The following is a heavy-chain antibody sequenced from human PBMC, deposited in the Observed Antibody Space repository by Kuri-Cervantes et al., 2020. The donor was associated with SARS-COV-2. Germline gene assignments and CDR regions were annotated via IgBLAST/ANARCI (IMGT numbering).Heavy chain of an antibody. V-gene: IGHV3-21*01. J-gene: IGHJ4*02. CDR2: ISSSSSYI. CDR1: GFTFSSYS. Sequence: GESLKISCAASGFTFSSYSMNWVRQAPGKGLEWVSSISSSSSYISYADSMKGRFTISRDNAKNSLYLQMNSLRAEDTAVYYCARGNYVMYSRWPTAPSDYWGQGTLGTVSS. CDR3: ARGNYVMYSRWPTAPSDY. D-gene: IGHD3-16*01.